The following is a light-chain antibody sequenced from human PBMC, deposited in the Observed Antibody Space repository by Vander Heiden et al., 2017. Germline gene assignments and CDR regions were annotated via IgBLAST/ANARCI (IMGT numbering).Light chain of an antibody. CDR1: SSNIGAPYD. CDR2: ENT. J-gene: IGLJ2*01. CDR3: QSHDDRLSGFVV. Sequence: QSRLPPPPSLSGAPGPSVTLSCTGTSSNIGAPYDVHWYQQLPGTAPKRLIYENTNRPSGVPDRFSGSKSGTSASLTITGLQAEDEADYYCQSHDDRLSGFVVFGGGTKLTVL. V-gene: IGLV1-40*01.